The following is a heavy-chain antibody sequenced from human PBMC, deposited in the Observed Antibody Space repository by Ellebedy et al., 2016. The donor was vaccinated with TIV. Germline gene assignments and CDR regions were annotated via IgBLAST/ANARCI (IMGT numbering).Heavy chain of an antibody. CDR3: AKENPAAATIWIDY. CDR1: GFTFSSYA. J-gene: IGHJ4*02. D-gene: IGHD5-12*01. V-gene: IGHV3-23*01. Sequence: GESLKISXAASGFTFSSYAMSWVRQAPGKGLEWVSAISGSGGSTYYTDSVKGRFTVSRDNSKNTLYLQMNSLRVEDTAVYYCAKENPAAATIWIDYWGQGTLVIVSS. CDR2: ISGSGGST.